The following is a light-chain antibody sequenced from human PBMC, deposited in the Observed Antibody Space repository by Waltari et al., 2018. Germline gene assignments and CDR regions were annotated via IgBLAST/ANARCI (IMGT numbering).Light chain of an antibody. CDR2: GAS. J-gene: IGKJ4*01. CDR3: QQYDVWPLT. Sequence: EIELTQSQATLSVSPGERATLSCRASQSIGSALAWYQQKPGQGPRLLFYGASTRATGIPARFSGSGSGTDFTLTISGLQSEDFADYYCQQYDVWPLTFGGGTKVHIK. CDR1: QSIGSA. V-gene: IGKV3D-15*01.